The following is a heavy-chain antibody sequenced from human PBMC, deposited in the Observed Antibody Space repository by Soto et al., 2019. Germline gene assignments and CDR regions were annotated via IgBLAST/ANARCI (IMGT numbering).Heavy chain of an antibody. Sequence: PSQTLSLTCTVSGGSISSYYWSWIRQPPGKGLEWIGYIYYSGSTNYNPSLKSRVTISVDTSKNQFSLKLSSVTAADTAVYYCARQPQSQAGDWGEGTLVTVSS. V-gene: IGHV4-59*08. CDR3: ARQPQSQAGD. J-gene: IGHJ4*02. D-gene: IGHD6-13*01. CDR2: IYYSGST. CDR1: GGSISSYY.